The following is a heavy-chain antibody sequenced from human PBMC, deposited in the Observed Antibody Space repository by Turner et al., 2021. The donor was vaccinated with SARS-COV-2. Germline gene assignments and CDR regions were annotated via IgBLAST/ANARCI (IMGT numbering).Heavy chain of an antibody. CDR2: IYSGGST. J-gene: IGHJ2*01. Sequence: EVQLVESGGGLVRPGGSLSISCAASGFTVSSNYMSWVGQAPGKGLEWVSVIYSGGSTYYADSVKGRFTISRDNSKNTLYLQMNGLRAEDTAMFYCARDLSDYWYFDLWGRGTLVTVSS. CDR1: GFTVSSNY. CDR3: ARDLSDYWYFDL. V-gene: IGHV3-66*01.